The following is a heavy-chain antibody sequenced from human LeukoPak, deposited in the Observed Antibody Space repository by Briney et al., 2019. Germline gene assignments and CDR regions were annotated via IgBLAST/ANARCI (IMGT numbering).Heavy chain of an antibody. CDR1: GYTFPSFD. V-gene: IGHV1-8*01. Sequence: ASVKGSCKASGYTFPSFDIKWVRQATGQGLEGMGWMNPNSGNTGYAQKFQGRVTMTRNTSISTAYMELSSLRSEDTAVYYCARGWSGYDTTSWDYWGQGTLVTVSS. CDR3: ARGWSGYDTTSWDY. D-gene: IGHD5-12*01. J-gene: IGHJ4*02. CDR2: MNPNSGNT.